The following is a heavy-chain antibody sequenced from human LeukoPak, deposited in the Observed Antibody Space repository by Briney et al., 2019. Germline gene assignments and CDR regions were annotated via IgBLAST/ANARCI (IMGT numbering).Heavy chain of an antibody. Sequence: SETLSLTCTVSGYSISSGYYWGWIRQPPGKGLEWIGSIDHSGSTYCNPSLKSRVTMSVETSKNQFSLKLSSVSAADTAVYYCARDKGVGAPRGFDYWGQGTLVTVSS. CDR3: ARDKGVGAPRGFDY. D-gene: IGHD1-26*01. CDR1: GYSISSGYY. V-gene: IGHV4-38-2*02. J-gene: IGHJ4*02. CDR2: IDHSGST.